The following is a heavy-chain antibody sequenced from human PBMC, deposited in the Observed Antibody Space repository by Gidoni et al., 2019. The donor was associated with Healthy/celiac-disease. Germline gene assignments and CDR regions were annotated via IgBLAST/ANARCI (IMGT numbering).Heavy chain of an antibody. CDR1: GGSVSSGSYY. D-gene: IGHD3-16*01. Sequence: VQLQESGPGLVKPSETLSLTCTVSGGSVSSGSYYWSWIRQPPGKGLEWIGYIYYSGSTNYNPSLKSRVTISVDTSKNQFSLKLSSVTAADTAVYYCARGETLYDYWGQGTLVTVSS. CDR2: IYYSGST. V-gene: IGHV4-61*01. J-gene: IGHJ4*02. CDR3: ARGETLYDY.